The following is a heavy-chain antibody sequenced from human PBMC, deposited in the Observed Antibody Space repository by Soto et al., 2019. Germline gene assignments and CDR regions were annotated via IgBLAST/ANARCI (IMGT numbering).Heavy chain of an antibody. J-gene: IGHJ6*02. CDR3: ARDRYYHSSGFPNYYYGMDV. CDR1: GFTFSNYW. CDR2: INQDGSEK. Sequence: EVQLVESGGGLVQPGGSLRLSCAASGFTFSNYWMSWVRQAPGKGLEGVANINQDGSEKYYVDSVRGRFTISKDNGKNSLYLQMHSLRAEDTAVYYCARDRYYHSSGFPNYYYGMDVWGQGPTVTVSS. V-gene: IGHV3-7*03. D-gene: IGHD3-22*01.